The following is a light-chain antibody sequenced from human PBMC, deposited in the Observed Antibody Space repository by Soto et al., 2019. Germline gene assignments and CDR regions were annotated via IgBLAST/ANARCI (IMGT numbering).Light chain of an antibody. CDR2: KAS. CDR3: QQYSTYGT. Sequence: DIQMTQSPSTLSASVGDRVTITFRASQSISSWLAWYQQKPGKAPKLLIYKASSLESGVPSRFNGSGSGTEFTLTISSLQPDDLATYYCQQYSTYGTFGQGTKVDIK. V-gene: IGKV1-5*03. J-gene: IGKJ1*01. CDR1: QSISSW.